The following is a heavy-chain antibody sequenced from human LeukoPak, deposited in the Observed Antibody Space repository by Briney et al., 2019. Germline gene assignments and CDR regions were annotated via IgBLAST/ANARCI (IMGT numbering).Heavy chain of an antibody. CDR3: AKPYYDFWSGYLGDAFDI. CDR1: GFTFSSYA. J-gene: IGHJ3*02. Sequence: PGGSLRLSCAASGFTFSSYAMSWVRQAPGKGLEWVSVISGSGGSTYYADSVKGRFTISRDNSKNTLYLQMNSLRAEDTAVYYCAKPYYDFWSGYLGDAFDIWGQGTMVTVSS. D-gene: IGHD3-3*01. V-gene: IGHV3-23*01. CDR2: ISGSGGST.